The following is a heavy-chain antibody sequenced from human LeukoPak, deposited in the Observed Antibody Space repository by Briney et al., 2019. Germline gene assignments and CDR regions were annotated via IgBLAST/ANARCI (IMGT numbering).Heavy chain of an antibody. CDR1: GGSISSGSYY. J-gene: IGHJ4*02. V-gene: IGHV4-61*02. CDR2: IYYSGST. D-gene: IGHD6-13*01. CDR3: ASLFWPGIAAAGNVLLPFDY. Sequence: SQTLSLTCTVSGGSISSGSYYWSWIRQPAGKGLEWIGRIYYSGSTYYNPSLKSRVTISVDTSKNQFSLKLSSVTAADTAVYYCASLFWPGIAAAGNVLLPFDYWGQGTLVTVSS.